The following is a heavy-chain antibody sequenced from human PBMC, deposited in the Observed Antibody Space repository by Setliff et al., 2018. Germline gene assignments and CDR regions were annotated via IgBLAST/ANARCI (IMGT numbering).Heavy chain of an antibody. D-gene: IGHD6-6*01. CDR3: ARGRNVAARLLDT. CDR1: GGTFSGYH. V-gene: IGHV4-34*01. CDR2: INHRGST. Sequence: SETLSLTCAAYGGTFSGYHWTWIRQSPEKGLEWIGEINHRGSTNYNPSLKSRVTISIDTSRDQFSLKLISMIAADTAVYYCARGRNVAARLLDTWGQGSRVTVSS. J-gene: IGHJ5*02.